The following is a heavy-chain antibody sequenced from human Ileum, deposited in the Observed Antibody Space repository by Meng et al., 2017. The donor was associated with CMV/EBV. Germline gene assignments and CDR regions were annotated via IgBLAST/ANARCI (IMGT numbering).Heavy chain of an antibody. J-gene: IGHJ4*02. CDR2: TYYRSKWFN. CDR3: VRLTGNSWLDY. D-gene: IGHD6-13*01. V-gene: IGHV6-1*01. CDR1: GDSVSSTTVT. Sequence: VQLQQSGPGLVKTSQTLLLTWSISGDSVSSTTVTWNWIRQSPSRGLEWLGRTYYRSKWFNDYALSVRGRITINPDISKNQLSLQLNSVTPEDTAVYYCVRLTGNSWLDYWGRGTLVTVSS.